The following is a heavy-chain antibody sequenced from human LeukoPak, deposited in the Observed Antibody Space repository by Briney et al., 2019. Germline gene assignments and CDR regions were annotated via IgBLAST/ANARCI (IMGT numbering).Heavy chain of an antibody. V-gene: IGHV3-7*01. J-gene: IGHJ6*02. CDR3: ATYDNWVVGDV. CDR1: DFMFSDYW. D-gene: IGHD1-20*01. CDR2: INKDGSEE. Sequence: GGSLRLSCVASDFMFSDYWMSWVRQAPGKGPEWVANINKDGSEEHYVDSVKGRFTVSRDNAKNSLFLQMNSLRVEDTAVYYCATYDNWVVGDVWGQGTTVSVSS.